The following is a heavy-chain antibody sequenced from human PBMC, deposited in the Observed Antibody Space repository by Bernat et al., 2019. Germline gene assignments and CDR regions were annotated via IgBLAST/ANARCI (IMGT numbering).Heavy chain of an antibody. CDR1: GFTFSSYA. D-gene: IGHD1-26*01. V-gene: IGHV3-23*01. CDR3: AKDQFSIPSGSYGMDV. CDR2: ISGSGGST. J-gene: IGHJ6*02. Sequence: EVQLLESGGGLVQPGGSLRLSCAASGFTFSSYAMSWVRQAPGKGLEWVSAISGSGGSTYYADSVKGRFTISRDNSKNTLYLQMNSLRAEDTAVYYCAKDQFSIPSGSYGMDVWGQGTTVTVSS.